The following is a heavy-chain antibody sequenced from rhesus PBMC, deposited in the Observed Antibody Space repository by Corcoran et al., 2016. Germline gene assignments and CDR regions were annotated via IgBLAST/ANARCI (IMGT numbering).Heavy chain of an antibody. CDR1: GYSLSSGYY. J-gene: IGHJ4*01. CDR2: LSSGGTN. Sequence: QVQLQESGPGLVKPSETLSLTCAVSGYSLSSGYYWGWIRQPPGKGRGWIGQLSSGGTNLLHPSLKSRVTISTDTSKNQFSLKRSAGTAADTAVYYCARASNSGSWNSYWGQGVLVTVSS. D-gene: IGHD6-25*01. V-gene: IGHV4S14*01. CDR3: ARASNSGSWNSY.